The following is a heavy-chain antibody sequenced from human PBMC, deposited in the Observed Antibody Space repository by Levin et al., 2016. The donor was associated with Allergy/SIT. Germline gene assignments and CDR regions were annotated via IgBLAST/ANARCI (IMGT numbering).Heavy chain of an antibody. CDR2: INHSGST. CDR3: ARAPRYDFWSGYYGHDAFDI. J-gene: IGHJ3*02. CDR1: GGSFSGYY. D-gene: IGHD3-3*01. Sequence: SETLSLTCAVYGGSFSGYYWSWIRQPPGKGLEWIGEINHSGSTNYNPSLKSRVTISVDTSKNQFSLKLSSVTAADTAVYYCARAPRYDFWSGYYGHDAFDIWGPRDNGHRLF. V-gene: IGHV4-34*01.